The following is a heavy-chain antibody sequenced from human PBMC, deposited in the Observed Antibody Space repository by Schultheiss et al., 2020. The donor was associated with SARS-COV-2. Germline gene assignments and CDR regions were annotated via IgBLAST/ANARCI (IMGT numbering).Heavy chain of an antibody. CDR1: GGSISSGGYY. CDR2: IYYSGST. CDR3: ASSNYGSGSYSFYFDY. J-gene: IGHJ4*02. Sequence: SQTLSLTCTVSGGSISSGGYYWSWIRQHPGKGLEWIGYIYYSGSTYYNPSLKSRVTISVDTSKNQFSPKLSSVTAADTAVYYCASSNYGSGSYSFYFDYWGQGTLVTVSS. V-gene: IGHV4-31*03. D-gene: IGHD3-10*01.